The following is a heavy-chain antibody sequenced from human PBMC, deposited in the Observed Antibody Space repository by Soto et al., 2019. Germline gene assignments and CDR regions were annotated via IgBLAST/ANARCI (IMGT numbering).Heavy chain of an antibody. J-gene: IGHJ4*02. V-gene: IGHV3-30*18. CDR3: AKGFSYSVIDY. D-gene: IGHD5-18*01. CDR1: RFTFSTYG. CDR2: ISYDGSNK. Sequence: QVQLVESGGGVVQPGRSLRLSCAASRFTFSTYGMHWVRQAPGKGLEWVAVISYDGSNKYYADSVKGRLTISRDNSKNTLYLQMSSLRAEDTAVYYCAKGFSYSVIDYWGQGTLVTVSS.